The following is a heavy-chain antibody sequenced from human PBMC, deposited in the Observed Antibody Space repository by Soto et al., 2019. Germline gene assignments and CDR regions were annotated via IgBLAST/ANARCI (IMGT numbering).Heavy chain of an antibody. V-gene: IGHV3-23*01. Sequence: GALRGSCLAPGFTFSSYAMSWCRQAPGKGLEWFSAISGDGSSTYFADSGKGRLTISRDNSKNTLYLQMNSLSAEDTAVYYCAKDWEFDWPNYYFRYSVPVTLFMLSS. CDR1: GFTFSSYA. D-gene: IGHD3-9*01. CDR3: AKDWEFDWPNYYFRY. CDR2: ISGDGSST. J-gene: IGHJ4*02.